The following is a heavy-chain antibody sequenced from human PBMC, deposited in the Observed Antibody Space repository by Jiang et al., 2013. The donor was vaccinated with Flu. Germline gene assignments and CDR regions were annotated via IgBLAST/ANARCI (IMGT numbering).Heavy chain of an antibody. Sequence: GPGLVKPSETLSLTCTVSGGSISSYYWSWIRQPPGKGLEWIGYIYYSGSTNYNPSLKSRVTISVDTSKNQFSLKLSSVTAADTAVYYCARFXNWNYAWFDPWGQGTLVTGLL. CDR3: ARFXNWNYAWFDP. D-gene: IGHD1-7*01. CDR2: IYYSGST. V-gene: IGHV4-59*01. J-gene: IGHJ5*02. CDR1: GGSISSYY.